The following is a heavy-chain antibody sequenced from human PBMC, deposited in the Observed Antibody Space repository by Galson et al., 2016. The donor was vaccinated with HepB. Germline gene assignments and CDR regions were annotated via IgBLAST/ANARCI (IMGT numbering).Heavy chain of an antibody. V-gene: IGHV3-48*02. Sequence: SLRLSCAASGFTFSSYSMNWVRQAPGKGLEWVSYISGSSTSIIYADSVKGRYTISRDNAKNSLYLQMNSLKDEDTAVYYCARDKTYADYEGLFDYWGQGTLVTVSS. CDR3: ARDKTYADYEGLFDY. CDR2: ISGSSTSI. D-gene: IGHD4-17*01. J-gene: IGHJ4*02. CDR1: GFTFSSYS.